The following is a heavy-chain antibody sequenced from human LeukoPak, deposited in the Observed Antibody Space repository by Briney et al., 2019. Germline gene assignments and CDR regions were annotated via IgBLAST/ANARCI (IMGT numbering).Heavy chain of an antibody. CDR1: GFTFSNYW. Sequence: RPGGSLKLSCAASGFTFSNYWMSWVRQAPGKGLEWVANIKQDGSEKYYVDSVEGRFAISRDNAQNSLYLQMNSLRVEDTAMYYCARWQPGFDPWGQGTLVTVSS. J-gene: IGHJ5*02. V-gene: IGHV3-7*01. CDR2: IKQDGSEK. D-gene: IGHD6-13*01. CDR3: ARWQPGFDP.